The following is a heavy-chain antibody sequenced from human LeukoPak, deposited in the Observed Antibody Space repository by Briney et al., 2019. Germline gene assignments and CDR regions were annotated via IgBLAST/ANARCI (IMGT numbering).Heavy chain of an antibody. CDR3: AKDGGLWVSAHWGDS. V-gene: IGHV3-23*01. Sequence: GGSLRLSCAASGVTLSSYAMSWARQAPGKGLEWVSTITTSDGNTYYADSVKGRFTVSRDNSKNTLFLQMNSLRAEDTAVYYCAKDGGLWVSAHWGDSWGRGTLVTVSS. CDR2: ITTSDGNT. D-gene: IGHD7-27*01. CDR1: GVTLSSYA. J-gene: IGHJ4*02.